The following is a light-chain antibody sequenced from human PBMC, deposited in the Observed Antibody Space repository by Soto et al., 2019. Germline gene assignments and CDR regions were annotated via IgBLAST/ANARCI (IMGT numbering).Light chain of an antibody. J-gene: IGLJ1*01. Sequence: SALTQPASVSGSPGQSITISCTGTSSGVGGYNYVSWYQQHPGKAPKLMIYEVSNRPSGVSNRFSGSKSGNTASLTISGLQAEDEADYYCNSYTSSSTPLVFGTGTKLTVL. V-gene: IGLV2-14*01. CDR2: EVS. CDR3: NSYTSSSTPLV. CDR1: SSGVGGYNY.